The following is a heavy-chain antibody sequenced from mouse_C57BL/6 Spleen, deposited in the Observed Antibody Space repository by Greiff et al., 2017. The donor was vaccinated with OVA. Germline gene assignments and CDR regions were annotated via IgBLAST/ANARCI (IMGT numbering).Heavy chain of an antibody. D-gene: IGHD1-1*01. CDR2: IYPGSGNT. Sequence: QVQLKQSGAELVRPGASVKLSCKASGYTFTDYYINWVKQRPGQGLEWIARIYPGSGNTYYNEKFKGKATLTAEKSSSTAYMQLSSLTSEDSAVYCCARGYYGSSFFDYWGQGTTLTVSS. V-gene: IGHV1-76*01. CDR3: ARGYYGSSFFDY. CDR1: GYTFTDYY. J-gene: IGHJ2*01.